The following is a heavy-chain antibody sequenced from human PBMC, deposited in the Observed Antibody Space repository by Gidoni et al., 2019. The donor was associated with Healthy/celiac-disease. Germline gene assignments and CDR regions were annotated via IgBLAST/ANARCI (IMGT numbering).Heavy chain of an antibody. V-gene: IGHV3-66*01. CDR2: IYSGGST. D-gene: IGHD6-19*01. CDR1: GFTVSSNY. J-gene: IGHJ1*01. CDR3: ASRSGWYSEYFQH. Sequence: EVQLVESGGGLVQPGGPLRRSCAASGFTVSSNYMSWVRQAPGKGLEWVSVIYSGGSTYYADSVKGRFTISRDNFKNTLYLQMNSLRAEDTAVYYCASRSGWYSEYFQHWGQGTLVTVSS.